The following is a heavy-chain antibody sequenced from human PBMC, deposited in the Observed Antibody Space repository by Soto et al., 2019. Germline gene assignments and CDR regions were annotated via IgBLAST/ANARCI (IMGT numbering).Heavy chain of an antibody. J-gene: IGHJ4*02. CDR2: IAYDGSNK. CDR3: ARDFPDASGYSQGFDY. CDR1: GFTFSRSG. V-gene: IGHV3-30*03. D-gene: IGHD3-22*01. Sequence: QVQLVESGGGVVQPGRSLRLSCVVSGFTFSRSGMHWVRQAPGKGLEWVAVIAYDGSNKDYADSVKGRFTISRDNSKSTLYLQMDSLRAEDTAVFYCARDFPDASGYSQGFDYWGQGTLVTVSS.